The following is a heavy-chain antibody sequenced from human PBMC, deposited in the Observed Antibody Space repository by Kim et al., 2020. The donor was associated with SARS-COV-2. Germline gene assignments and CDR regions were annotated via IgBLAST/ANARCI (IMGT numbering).Heavy chain of an antibody. CDR2: IKQDGSEK. V-gene: IGHV3-7*05. J-gene: IGHJ6*02. CDR3: ASSSHYYYYGMDV. D-gene: IGHD6-6*01. CDR1: GFTFSSYW. Sequence: GGSLRLSCAASGFTFSSYWMSWVRQAPGKGLEWVANIKQDGSEKYYVDSVKGRFTISRDNAKNSLYLQMNSLRAEDTAVYYCASSSHYYYYGMDVWGQGTTVTVSS.